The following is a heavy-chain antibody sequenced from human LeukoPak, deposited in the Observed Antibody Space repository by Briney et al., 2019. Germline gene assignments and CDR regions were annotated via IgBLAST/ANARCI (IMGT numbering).Heavy chain of an antibody. V-gene: IGHV3-7*05. Sequence: GGSLRLSCAASEFTFSSHWMSWVRQAPGKGLEWVAIINQDGSEKYYVDSVKGRFTISRDNAKNSLFLQMNSLRAEDTAVYYCARDHFEPGVILDYWGQGNLVTVSS. CDR3: ARDHFEPGVILDY. CDR2: INQDGSEK. J-gene: IGHJ4*02. CDR1: EFTFSSHW. D-gene: IGHD3-9*01.